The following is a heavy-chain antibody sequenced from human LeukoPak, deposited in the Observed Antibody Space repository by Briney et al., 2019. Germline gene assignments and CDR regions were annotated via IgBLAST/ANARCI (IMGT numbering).Heavy chain of an antibody. J-gene: IGHJ4*02. D-gene: IGHD4-11*01. CDR3: ARWGPMTTVTTASFDY. V-gene: IGHV1-69*05. CDR2: IIPIFGTA. Sequence: GASVKVSCKASGGTFSSYAISWVRQAPGQGLEWMGGIIPIFGTANYAQKFQGRVTITTDESTSTAYMELSSLRSEDTAVYYCARWGPMTTVTTASFDYWGQGTLVTVSS. CDR1: GGTFSSYA.